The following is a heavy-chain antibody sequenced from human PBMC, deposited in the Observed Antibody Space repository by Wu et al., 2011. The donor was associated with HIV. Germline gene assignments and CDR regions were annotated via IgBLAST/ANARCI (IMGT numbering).Heavy chain of an antibody. CDR3: ACLSPXHYYYDRSAFGY. J-gene: IGHJ4*02. V-gene: IGHV1-69*06. Sequence: QVQLVQSGAEVKKPGSSVKVSCKASGGTLSSYEISWVRQAPGQGLEWIGRIIPVYGTANYAQKFQGRVTISADKFTSTTSMDLSSLRSEDTAVYYCACLSPXHYYYDRSAFGYWGQGTRVTVSS. CDR2: IIPVYGTA. D-gene: IGHD3-22*01. CDR1: GGTLSSYE.